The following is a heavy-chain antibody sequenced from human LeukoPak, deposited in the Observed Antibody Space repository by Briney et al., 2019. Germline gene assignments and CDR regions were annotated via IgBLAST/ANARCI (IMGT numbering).Heavy chain of an antibody. Sequence: ASVKVSCKDSGYTFTSYAMNWVRQAPGQGLEWMGWINTNTGNPTYAQGFTGRFVFSLDTSVSTAYLQISSLKAEDTAVYYCARDWVLLWFGELVYYYGMDVWGQGTTVTVSS. CDR3: ARDWVLLWFGELVYYYGMDV. J-gene: IGHJ6*02. CDR2: INTNTGNP. V-gene: IGHV7-4-1*02. D-gene: IGHD3-10*01. CDR1: GYTFTSYA.